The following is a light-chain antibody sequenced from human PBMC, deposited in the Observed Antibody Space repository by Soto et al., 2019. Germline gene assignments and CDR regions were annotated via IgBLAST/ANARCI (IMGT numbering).Light chain of an antibody. CDR1: QGIGSD. V-gene: IGKV1-9*01. Sequence: DIQLTQSPSFLSASVGDRVTITCRASQGIGSDLAWYQQKPGKAPNLLIYAASTLQSGVPSRFSGSVSGTEFTLTISSLQPEDFATYHCQQVNSYPRTFGQGTKVDIK. J-gene: IGKJ1*01. CDR3: QQVNSYPRT. CDR2: AAS.